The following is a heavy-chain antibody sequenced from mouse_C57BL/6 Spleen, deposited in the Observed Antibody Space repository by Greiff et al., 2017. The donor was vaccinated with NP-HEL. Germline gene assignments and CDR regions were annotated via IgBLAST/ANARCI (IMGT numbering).Heavy chain of an antibody. V-gene: IGHV1-80*01. CDR1: GYAFSSYW. CDR2: IYPGDGDT. J-gene: IGHJ2*01. Sequence: VQLQQSGAELVKPGASVKISCKASGYAFSSYWMNWVKQRPGKGLEWIGQIYPGDGDTNYTGKFKGKATLTADKASSTAYMQLSSLTSEDSAVYFCGRGGNYYGSSGYWGQGTTLTVSS. CDR3: GRGGNYYGSSGY. D-gene: IGHD1-1*01.